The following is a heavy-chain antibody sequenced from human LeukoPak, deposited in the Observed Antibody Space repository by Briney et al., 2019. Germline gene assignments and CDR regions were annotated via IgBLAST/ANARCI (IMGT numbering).Heavy chain of an antibody. J-gene: IGHJ4*02. Sequence: GGSLRLSCAASGFTFDDYTMHWVRQAPGKGLEWVSLISWDGGSTYYADSVKGRFTISRDNSKNSLYLQMNSLRTEDTALYYCAKDNSGSYLNYFDYWGQGTLVTVSS. V-gene: IGHV3-43*01. CDR3: AKDNSGSYLNYFDY. CDR2: ISWDGGST. D-gene: IGHD1-26*01. CDR1: GFTFDDYT.